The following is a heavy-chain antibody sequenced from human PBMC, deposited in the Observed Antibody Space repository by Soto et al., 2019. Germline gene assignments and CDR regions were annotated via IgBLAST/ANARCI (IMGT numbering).Heavy chain of an antibody. D-gene: IGHD6-19*01. CDR2: ISYDGSNK. V-gene: IGHV3-30*18. Sequence: PGGSLRLSCAASGFTFSSYGMHWVRQAPGKGLEWVAVISYDGSNKYYADSVKGRFTISRDNSKNTLYLQMNSLRAEDTAVYYCAKARYSSGWYRPTGYYYGMDVWGQGTTVTVSS. CDR1: GFTFSSYG. J-gene: IGHJ6*02. CDR3: AKARYSSGWYRPTGYYYGMDV.